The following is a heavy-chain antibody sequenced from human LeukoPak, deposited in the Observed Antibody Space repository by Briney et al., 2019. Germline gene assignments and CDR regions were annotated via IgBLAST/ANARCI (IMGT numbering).Heavy chain of an antibody. J-gene: IGHJ5*02. CDR1: GGSNNSYY. CDR3: ARKAPKKGWFDP. V-gene: IGHV4-4*09. Sequence: SETLSLTCTVSGGSNNSYYWSWIRQPPGKGLEWIGYTHPSGNTNYSPSLKSRVTISIDTSRNQFSLKLSSVTAADTAVYYSARKAPKKGWFDPWGQGTLVTVSS. CDR2: THPSGNT.